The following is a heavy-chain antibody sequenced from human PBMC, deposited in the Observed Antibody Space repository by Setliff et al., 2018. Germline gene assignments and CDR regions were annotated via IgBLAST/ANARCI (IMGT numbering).Heavy chain of an antibody. CDR1: GGSISSSGYY. J-gene: IGHJ6*02. V-gene: IGHV4-39*07. Sequence: PSETLSLTCTVSGGSISSSGYYWGWIRQPPGKGLEWIGNIYYSGNTNYNPSLKSRVAMSVDTSKNQFSLKLRSVTAADTAVYYCARLSWNGLRYYGLDVWGQGTTVTVSS. D-gene: IGHD3-3*01. CDR2: IYYSGNT. CDR3: ARLSWNGLRYYGLDV.